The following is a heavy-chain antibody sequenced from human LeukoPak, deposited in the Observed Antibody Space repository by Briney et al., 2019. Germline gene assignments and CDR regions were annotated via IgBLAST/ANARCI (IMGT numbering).Heavy chain of an antibody. J-gene: IGHJ4*02. V-gene: IGHV4-34*01. CDR1: GGSFSGYY. CDR3: ASSYYDSSPTGY. CDR2: INRSGST. Sequence: SETLSLTCAVYGGSFSGYYWSWICQPPGKGLEWIGEINRSGSTNYNPSLKSRVTISVDTSKNQFSLKLSSVTAADTAVYYCASSYYDSSPTGYWGQGTLVTVSS. D-gene: IGHD3-22*01.